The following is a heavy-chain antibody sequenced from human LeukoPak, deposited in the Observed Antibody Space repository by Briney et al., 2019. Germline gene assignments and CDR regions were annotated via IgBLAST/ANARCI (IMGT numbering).Heavy chain of an antibody. CDR1: GFTFRSHW. V-gene: IGHV3-74*01. CDR2: INSDGSST. CDR3: AREMVVNPY. D-gene: IGHD2-15*01. Sequence: GGSLRLSXAASGFTFRSHWMHWVRQAPGKGLVWVSRINSDGSSTSYADSVKGRFTISRDNAKNTLYLQMNSLRAEDTAIYYCAREMVVNPYWGQGTLVTVSS. J-gene: IGHJ4*02.